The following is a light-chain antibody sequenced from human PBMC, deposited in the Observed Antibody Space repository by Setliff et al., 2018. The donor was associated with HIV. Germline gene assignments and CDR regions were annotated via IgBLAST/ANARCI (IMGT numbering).Light chain of an antibody. J-gene: IGLJ3*02. CDR1: SSDVGGYSF. Sequence: QSALTQPASVSGSPGQSITISCTGTSSDVGGYSFVSWYQQHPGKAPKLMIYDVSNRPSGVSNRFSGSKSGNTASLTVSGLQAEDEADYYCSSYTSRSTWVFGGGTKATVL. CDR2: DVS. CDR3: SSYTSRSTWV. V-gene: IGLV2-14*03.